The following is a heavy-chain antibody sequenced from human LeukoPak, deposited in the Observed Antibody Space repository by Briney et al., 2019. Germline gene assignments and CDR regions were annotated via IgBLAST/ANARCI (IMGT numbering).Heavy chain of an antibody. J-gene: IGHJ6*03. CDR2: ISGSGGST. Sequence: PGGSLRLSCAASGFTFSSYAMSWVRQAPGKGLEWVSAISGSGGSTYYADSVKGRFTISRDNSKNTLYLQMNSLRAEDTAVYYCAKARAPGGWYYYMDVWGKGTTVTVSS. V-gene: IGHV3-23*01. D-gene: IGHD1-26*01. CDR3: AKARAPGGWYYYMDV. CDR1: GFTFSSYA.